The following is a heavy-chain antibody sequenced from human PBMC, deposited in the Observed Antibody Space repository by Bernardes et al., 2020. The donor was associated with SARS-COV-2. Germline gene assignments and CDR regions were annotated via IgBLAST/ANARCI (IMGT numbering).Heavy chain of an antibody. Sequence: RGSLRLSCAASGFTFSSYAMSWVRQAPGTGLAWVSAISGSGGSPYYADSVKGRFTISRDNSKNTLYLQMNSLRAEDTAVYYCAKGRVTMIVVVDFDYWGQGTLVTVSS. V-gene: IGHV3-23*01. CDR2: ISGSGGSP. CDR3: AKGRVTMIVVVDFDY. D-gene: IGHD3-22*01. CDR1: GFTFSSYA. J-gene: IGHJ4*02.